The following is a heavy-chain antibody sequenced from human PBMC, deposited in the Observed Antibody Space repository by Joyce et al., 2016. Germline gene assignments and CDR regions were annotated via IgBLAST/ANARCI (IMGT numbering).Heavy chain of an antibody. Sequence: EVKLVQSGAEVKKPGESLRLSCKTSGYNFITFWITWVRQTPGKGLEWMRRIDPKDSYTNDNPPFQGHVTFKAYKSISTAYLQWSSLKASDTAIYFCARYDPVDYDGMDVWGQGTTVSVSS. J-gene: IGHJ6*02. CDR2: IDPKDSYT. CDR3: ARYDPVDYDGMDV. CDR1: GYNFITFW. V-gene: IGHV5-10-1*03. D-gene: IGHD3-22*01.